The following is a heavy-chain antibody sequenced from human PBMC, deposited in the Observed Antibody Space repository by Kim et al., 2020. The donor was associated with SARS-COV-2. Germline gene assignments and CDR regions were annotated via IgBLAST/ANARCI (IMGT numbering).Heavy chain of an antibody. CDR2: SP. D-gene: IGHD3-22*01. CDR3: AREGLVVNDY. Sequence: SPNYNPSLKSRVTISVDTSKNQFSLKLSSVTAADTAVYYCAREGLVVNDYWGQGTLVTVSS. V-gene: IGHV4-34*01. J-gene: IGHJ4*02.